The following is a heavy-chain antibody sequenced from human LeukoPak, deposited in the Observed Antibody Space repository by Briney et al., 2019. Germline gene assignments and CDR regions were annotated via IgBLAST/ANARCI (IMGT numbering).Heavy chain of an antibody. CDR2: IDLSGST. CDR3: ARGITKPDPIVEVPAAIRVAQAFDS. Sequence: KPSETLSLTCAVYGGSFSGHSWNWIRQPPGKGREWIGEIDLSGSTNYSPSLKSRVTISVDTSKNQLSLKLSSVTAADTAVYYCARGITKPDPIVEVPAAIRVAQAFDSWGQGTLVTVSS. CDR1: GGSFSGHS. D-gene: IGHD2-2*01. J-gene: IGHJ4*02. V-gene: IGHV4-34*01.